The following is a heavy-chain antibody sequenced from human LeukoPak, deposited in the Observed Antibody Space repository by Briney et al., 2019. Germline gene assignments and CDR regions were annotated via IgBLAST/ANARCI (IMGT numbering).Heavy chain of an antibody. CDR3: PRPQFYGSGSYQGRWFDL. V-gene: IGHV4-34*03. J-gene: IGHJ5*02. Sequence: SETLSLTCAVYGGSFNDYNWSWIRQPPGKGLEWIGEINVSGSTNYNPSLKSRATISVDTSKNQLSLKLSAVTAPDPAGLCSPRPQFYGSGSYQGRWFDLWGQGTPVSVSS. CDR2: INVSGST. D-gene: IGHD3-10*01. CDR1: GGSFNDYN.